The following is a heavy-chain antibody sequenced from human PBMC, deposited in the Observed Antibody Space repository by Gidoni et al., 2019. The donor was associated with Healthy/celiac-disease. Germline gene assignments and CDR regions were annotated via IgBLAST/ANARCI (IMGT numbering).Heavy chain of an antibody. CDR2: INHRGST. V-gene: IGHV4-34*01. D-gene: IGHD3-9*01. CDR3: ARGGPYHPYDILTGYPYYYYYYGMDV. CDR1: GGYFSGYY. Sequence: QVQLQQWGAGLLKPSETLSLTCAVYGGYFSGYYWSWIRQPPGKGLEWIGEINHRGSTNYNPSLKSRVTISVDTSKNQFSLKLSSVTAADTAVYYCARGGPYHPYDILTGYPYYYYYYGMDVWGQGTTVTVSS. J-gene: IGHJ6*02.